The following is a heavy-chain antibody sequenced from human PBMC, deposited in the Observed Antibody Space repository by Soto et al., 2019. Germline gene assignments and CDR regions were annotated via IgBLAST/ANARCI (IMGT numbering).Heavy chain of an antibody. J-gene: IGHJ4*02. CDR1: GGSIISASYS. D-gene: IGHD3-22*01. Sequence: SETLSLTCAVSGGSIISASYSWNWIRQSPGRGLEWIGHIYSSGSTYYNPSLKRRVTISVDTSKNQFSLKLSSVTAADTAVYYCARNAYDSSGYYYGYYFDYWCQGTLVTVSS. CDR2: IYSSGST. CDR3: ARNAYDSSGYYYGYYFDY. V-gene: IGHV4-30-2*06.